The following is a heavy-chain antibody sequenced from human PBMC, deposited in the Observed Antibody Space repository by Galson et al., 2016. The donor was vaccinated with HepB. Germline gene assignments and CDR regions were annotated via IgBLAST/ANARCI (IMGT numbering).Heavy chain of an antibody. D-gene: IGHD4/OR15-4a*01. J-gene: IGHJ4*02. CDR3: ARDRIPVRHSRDYGMDV. Sequence: SLRLSCAASGFTFSSYSMNWVRQAPGKGLEWVSYISSSSRIIYYADSVKGRFTISRNNAKNSLYLQMNSLRVEDKAVYYCARDRIPVRHSRDYGMDVWGQGTLVTVSS. CDR1: GFTFSSYS. V-gene: IGHV3-48*04. CDR2: ISSSSRII.